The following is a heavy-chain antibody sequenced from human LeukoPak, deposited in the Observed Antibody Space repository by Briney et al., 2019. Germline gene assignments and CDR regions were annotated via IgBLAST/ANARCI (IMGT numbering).Heavy chain of an antibody. CDR2: ITTAGGTT. V-gene: IGHV3-23*01. CDR1: GFTFSRYV. CDR3: AKDPAGGSYSYSFDY. D-gene: IGHD1-26*01. J-gene: IGHJ4*02. Sequence: GGSLRLSCVGSGFTFSRYVMNWVRQAPGKGLECISTITTAGGTTYYTDSVKGRLTISRDNSKDTLYLQMDSLRAEDTAVYYCAKDPAGGSYSYSFDYWGQGTLVTVSS.